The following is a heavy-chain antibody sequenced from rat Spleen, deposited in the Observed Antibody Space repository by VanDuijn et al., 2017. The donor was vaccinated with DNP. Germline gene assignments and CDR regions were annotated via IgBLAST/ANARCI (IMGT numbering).Heavy chain of an antibody. CDR3: VRWNSGHFDY. D-gene: IGHD4-3*01. J-gene: IGHJ2*01. CDR2: IFYDGSTT. V-gene: IGHV5S10*01. CDR1: GFTFSDYN. Sequence: EVQLVESGGGLVQPGRSLKLSCTASGFTFSDYNMAWVRQAPRRGLEWVATIFYDGSTTFYRDSVRGHFTISRDDSKSTLYLQMGSLRSEDTATYYCVRWNSGHFDYWGQGVMVTVSS.